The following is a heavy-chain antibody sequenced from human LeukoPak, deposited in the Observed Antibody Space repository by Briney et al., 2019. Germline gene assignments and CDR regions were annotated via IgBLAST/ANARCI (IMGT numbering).Heavy chain of an antibody. J-gene: IGHJ4*02. CDR2: INPNSGGT. Sequence: TFXXXYMHWVRQXPGQGLEWMGWINPNSGGTNYAQKFQGRVTMTRDTSISTAYMELSRLRSDDTAVYYCAAYCSSTSCRFRRFDYWGQGTLVTVSS. D-gene: IGHD2-2*01. CDR1: TFXXXY. V-gene: IGHV1-2*02. CDR3: AAYCSSTSCRFRRFDY.